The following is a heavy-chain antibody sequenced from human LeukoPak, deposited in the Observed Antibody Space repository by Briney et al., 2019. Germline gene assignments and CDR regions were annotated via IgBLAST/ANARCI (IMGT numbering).Heavy chain of an antibody. J-gene: IGHJ4*02. Sequence: SETLSLTCAVYGGSFSGYYWSWIRQPPGKGLEWIGEINHSGSTNYNPSLKSRVTISVDTSKNQFSLKLSSVTAADTAVYYCARGGRYYYDSSGYYYAPFDYWGQGTLLTVSS. CDR1: GGSFSGYY. CDR3: ARGGRYYYDSSGYYYAPFDY. CDR2: INHSGST. D-gene: IGHD3-22*01. V-gene: IGHV4-34*01.